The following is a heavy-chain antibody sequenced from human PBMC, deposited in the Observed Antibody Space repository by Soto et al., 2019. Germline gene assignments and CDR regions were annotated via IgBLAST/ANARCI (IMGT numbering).Heavy chain of an antibody. CDR2: IFHSGNA. CDR3: ARAKAPTLSVDN. J-gene: IGHJ4*01. V-gene: IGHV4-59*01. Sequence: PSETLSLTCTVSGGSMRNVYWSWIRQPPGKRLGWIGFIFHSGNAKYNPSLKSRVTISIDTSKSQFSLSLDSVTAADTAVYFCARAKAPTLSVDNWGLGALVTVS. CDR1: GGSMRNVY.